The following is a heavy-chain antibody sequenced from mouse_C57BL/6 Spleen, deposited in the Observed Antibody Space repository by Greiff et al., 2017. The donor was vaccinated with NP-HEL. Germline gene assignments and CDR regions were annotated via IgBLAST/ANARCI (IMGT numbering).Heavy chain of an antibody. J-gene: IGHJ4*01. Sequence: EVHLVESGGGLVKPGGSLKLSCAASGFTFSDYGMHWVRQAPEKGLEWVAYISSGSSTIYYADTVKGRFTISRDNAKNTLFLQMTSLRSEDTAMYYCARGYDYDGDYWGQGTSVTVSS. D-gene: IGHD2-4*01. CDR3: ARGYDYDGDY. CDR2: ISSGSSTI. CDR1: GFTFSDYG. V-gene: IGHV5-17*01.